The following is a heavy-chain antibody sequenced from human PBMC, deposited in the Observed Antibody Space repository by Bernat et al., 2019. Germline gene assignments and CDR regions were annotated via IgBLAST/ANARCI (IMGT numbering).Heavy chain of an antibody. CDR2: ISSSSSTI. J-gene: IGHJ6*02. CDR3: AIAAAGQYYYGLDV. CDR1: GFTFSSYS. D-gene: IGHD6-13*01. Sequence: EVQLVESGGGLVQPGGSLRLSCAASGFTFSSYSMNWVRQAPGKGLEWVSYISSSSSTIYYADSVKGRFTISRDNAKNSLYLQMNSLRAEDTAVYYCAIAAAGQYYYGLDVWGQGPRSPSP. V-gene: IGHV3-48*01.